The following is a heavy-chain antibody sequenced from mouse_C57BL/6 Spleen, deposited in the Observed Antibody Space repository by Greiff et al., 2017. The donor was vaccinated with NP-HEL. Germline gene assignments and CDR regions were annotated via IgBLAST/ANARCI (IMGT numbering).Heavy chain of an antibody. J-gene: IGHJ4*01. V-gene: IGHV1-82*01. CDR2: IYPGDGDT. Sequence: QVQLQQSGPELVKPGASVKISCKASGYAFSSSWMNWVKQRPGKGLEWIGRIYPGDGDTNYNGKFKGKATLTADKSSSTAYMQLSSLTSEDSAVYFCAGYGGSLYAMDYWGQGTSVTVSS. CDR1: GYAFSSSW. CDR3: AGYGGSLYAMDY. D-gene: IGHD1-1*02.